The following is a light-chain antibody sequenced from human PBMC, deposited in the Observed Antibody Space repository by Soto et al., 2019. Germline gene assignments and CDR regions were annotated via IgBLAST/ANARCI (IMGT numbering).Light chain of an antibody. CDR2: DAS. CDR1: QSIGRW. J-gene: IGKJ2*01. V-gene: IGKV1-5*01. CDR3: QQYNCYSYT. Sequence: DIQMTQSPSALSASVGDRVTITCRASQSIGRWLAWYQQKPGKAPKFLIYDASSLESGVPSRFSGSGSGTEFTLTISSLQPDDFATYYCQQYNCYSYTFGQGTKLEIK.